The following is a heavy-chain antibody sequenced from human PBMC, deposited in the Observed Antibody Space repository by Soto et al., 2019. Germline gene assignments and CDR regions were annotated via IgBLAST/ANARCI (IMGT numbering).Heavy chain of an antibody. J-gene: IGHJ4*02. CDR2: INPNNGST. V-gene: IGHV1-2*02. D-gene: IGHD4-17*01. CDR3: ARDPGPYGDYSY. Sequence: AAVKVSWEACGYAFTSYYRHWVRQAPGQGLEWMGRINPNNGSTNYVQKFQDRVTMTRDTSITTAYMELSGLRSDDTAVYYCARDPGPYGDYSYWGQGTLVTVSS. CDR1: GYAFTSYY.